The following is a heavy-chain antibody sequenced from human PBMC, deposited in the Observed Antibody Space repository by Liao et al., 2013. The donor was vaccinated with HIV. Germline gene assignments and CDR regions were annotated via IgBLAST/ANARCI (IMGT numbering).Heavy chain of an antibody. CDR1: GGSFRGYY. V-gene: IGHV4-34*01. Sequence: QAQLQQWGAGLLKPSETLTLTCRVYGGSFRGYYWNWIRQSPGKGLEWIAEIDHSGSTNYSPSLQSRVTISAGPSDNQFYLKLRSVTAADTAVYYCAGVPYSQGWYINAFAVWGQGTTGHCLL. D-gene: IGHD6-19*01. J-gene: IGHJ3*01. CDR3: AGVPYSQGWYINAFAV. CDR2: IDHSGST.